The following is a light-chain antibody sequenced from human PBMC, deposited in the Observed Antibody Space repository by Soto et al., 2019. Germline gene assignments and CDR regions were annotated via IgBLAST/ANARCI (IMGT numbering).Light chain of an antibody. J-gene: IGLJ1*01. CDR2: DVS. V-gene: IGLV2-14*01. Sequence: QSVLTQPASVSGSPGQSITISCTGTSSDVGAYNYDSWYQQYPGEAPKVIIYDVSHRPAGVSNRFSGSKSGNTASLTISGLQTQDEADYYCSSYTSATTYVFGTGTKLTAL. CDR3: SSYTSATTYV. CDR1: SSDVGAYNY.